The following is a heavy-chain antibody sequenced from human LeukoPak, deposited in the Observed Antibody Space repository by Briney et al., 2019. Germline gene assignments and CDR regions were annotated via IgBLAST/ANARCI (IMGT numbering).Heavy chain of an antibody. Sequence: PGGSLRLSCAASGXPFSNYWMHWVRQAPGKGLEWVSAISGSGGSTYYADSVKGRFTISRDNSKNTLYLQMNSLRAEDTAVYYCAKEGYDSSLYYYYYGMDVWGQGTTVTVSS. CDR3: AKEGYDSSLYYYYYGMDV. J-gene: IGHJ6*02. D-gene: IGHD3-22*01. V-gene: IGHV3-23*01. CDR2: ISGSGGST. CDR1: GXPFSNYW.